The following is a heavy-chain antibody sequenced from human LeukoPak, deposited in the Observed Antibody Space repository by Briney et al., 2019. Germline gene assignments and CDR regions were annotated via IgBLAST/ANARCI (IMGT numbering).Heavy chain of an antibody. D-gene: IGHD4-17*01. CDR1: GFTFSTHW. V-gene: IGHV3-7*01. Sequence: PGGSLRLSCAASGFTFSTHWMNWVRQAPGKGLEWVVNIKQDGSDKYYVESVKGRFTISRDNANNSLYLQMNSLYYCARLYGDSAALLGKGGRNLNRYYYMDVWGKGTTVTISS. CDR2: IKQDGSDK. J-gene: IGHJ6*03. CDR3: AALLGKGGRNLNRYYYMDV.